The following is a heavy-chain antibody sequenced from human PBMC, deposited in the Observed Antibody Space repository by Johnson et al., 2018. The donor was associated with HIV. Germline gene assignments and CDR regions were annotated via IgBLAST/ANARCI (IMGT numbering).Heavy chain of an antibody. CDR1: GFTFSSYA. V-gene: IGHV3-30-3*01. D-gene: IGHD5-24*01. J-gene: IGHJ3*02. CDR2: ISYDGSNK. Sequence: QVQLVESGGGVVQPRRSLRLSCAASGFTFSSYAMHWVRQAPGKGLEWVTVISYDGSNKYYADSVKGRFTISRDNSKNTLYLQMNSLRAEDTAVYYCAKERGKRGLHPRDAFEIWGQGTMVTVSS. CDR3: AKERGKRGLHPRDAFEI.